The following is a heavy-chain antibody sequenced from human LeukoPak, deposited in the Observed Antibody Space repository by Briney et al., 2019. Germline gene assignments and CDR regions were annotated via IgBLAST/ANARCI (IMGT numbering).Heavy chain of an antibody. CDR1: GGSISSYY. CDR3: ARSSSGWFWNY. V-gene: IGHV4-4*07. Sequence: SETLSLTRTVAGGSISSYYWSWIRQPAGKVLEWIGRIYTSGSTNYNPSLKSRVTMSVDTSKDQFALKLSSVTAADTAVYYCARSSSGWFWNYWRRGTLVTVSS. J-gene: IGHJ4*02. CDR2: IYTSGST. D-gene: IGHD6-19*01.